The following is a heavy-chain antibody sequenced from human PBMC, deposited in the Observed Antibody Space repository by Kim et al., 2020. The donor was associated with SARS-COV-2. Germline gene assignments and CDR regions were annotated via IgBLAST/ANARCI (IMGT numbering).Heavy chain of an antibody. CDR1: GGSISSYY. Sequence: SETLSLTCTVSGGSISSYYWSWIRQPPGKGLEWIGYIYYSGSTNYNPSLKSRVTISVDTSKNQFSLKLSSVTAADTAVYYCASFVVVPAALGYFDYWGQG. CDR3: ASFVVVPAALGYFDY. V-gene: IGHV4-59*01. J-gene: IGHJ4*02. D-gene: IGHD2-2*01. CDR2: IYYSGST.